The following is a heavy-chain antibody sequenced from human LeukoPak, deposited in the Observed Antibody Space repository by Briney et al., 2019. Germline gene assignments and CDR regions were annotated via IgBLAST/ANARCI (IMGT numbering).Heavy chain of an antibody. CDR3: ARDHYASGSYLPYYFDH. J-gene: IGHJ4*02. CDR1: GFTFNNCA. D-gene: IGHD3-10*01. Sequence: GGSLRLSCAVSGFTFNNCAMTWVRQAPGKGLEWVSGISTSGGSTYYADSVKGRFIISRDNSKNTLHLQMHSLRADDTAIYYCARDHYASGSYLPYYFDHWGQGTLVTVSS. V-gene: IGHV3-23*01. CDR2: ISTSGGST.